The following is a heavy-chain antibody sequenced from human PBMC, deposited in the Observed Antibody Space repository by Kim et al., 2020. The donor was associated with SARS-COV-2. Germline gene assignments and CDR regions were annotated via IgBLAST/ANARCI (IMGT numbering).Heavy chain of an antibody. Sequence: GGSLRLSCAASGFSFNTYGMHWVRQAPGKGLEWVALIWDSGTNEIYAESVRGRFTISRDNSKNTLYLQMNSLRVEDTAVYYCAREWGFSSSSGQGCWGQGSLVTLSA. J-gene: IGHJ1*01. CDR1: GFSFNTYG. CDR3: AREWGFSSSSGQGC. CDR2: IWDSGTNE. D-gene: IGHD6-6*01. V-gene: IGHV3-33*01.